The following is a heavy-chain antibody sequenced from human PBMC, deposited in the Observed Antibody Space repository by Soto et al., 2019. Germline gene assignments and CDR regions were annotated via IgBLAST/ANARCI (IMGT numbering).Heavy chain of an antibody. J-gene: IGHJ4*02. CDR3: ARGGNVAAAGTIYLDS. CDR1: GDSISSRNW. Sequence: QVQLQESGPGLVKPSGTLSLTCDVSGDSISSRNWWTWVRQPPGKGLEWIGEIYHSGSTNYSPTLKSRVTISVDMSKNQFSLKLTSVTAADTAVYYCARGGNVAAAGTIYLDSWGQGTLVTVSS. V-gene: IGHV4-4*02. D-gene: IGHD6-13*01. CDR2: IYHSGST.